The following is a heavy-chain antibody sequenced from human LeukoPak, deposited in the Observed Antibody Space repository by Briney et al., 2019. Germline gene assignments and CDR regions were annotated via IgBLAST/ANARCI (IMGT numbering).Heavy chain of an antibody. CDR3: ARLAFGSSPYYYYYYYMDV. Sequence: SETLSLTCTVSGGSISSYYWSWIRQPPGKGLEWIGYIYTSGSTNYNPSLKSRVTISVDTSKNQFSLKLSSVTAADTAVYYCARLAFGSSPYYYYYYYMDVWGKGTTVTVSS. J-gene: IGHJ6*03. D-gene: IGHD6-6*01. CDR2: IYTSGST. CDR1: GGSISSYY. V-gene: IGHV4-4*09.